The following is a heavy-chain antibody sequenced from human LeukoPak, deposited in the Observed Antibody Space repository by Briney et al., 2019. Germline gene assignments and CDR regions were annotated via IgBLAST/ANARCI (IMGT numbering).Heavy chain of an antibody. D-gene: IGHD6-19*01. Sequence: GESLKISCKGSGYSFTSYWIDWVRQMPGKGLEWMGIIYPGDSDTRYSPSFQGQVAISADKSISTAYLQWSGLKASDTAMYYCARPRISSGWLFDYWGQGTLVTVSS. CDR2: IYPGDSDT. CDR1: GYSFTSYW. J-gene: IGHJ4*02. V-gene: IGHV5-51*01. CDR3: ARPRISSGWLFDY.